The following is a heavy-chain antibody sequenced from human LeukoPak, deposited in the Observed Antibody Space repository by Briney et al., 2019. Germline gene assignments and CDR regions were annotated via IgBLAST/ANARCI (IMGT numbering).Heavy chain of an antibody. J-gene: IGHJ4*02. D-gene: IGHD6-13*01. Sequence: PGRSLRLSCAASGFTFSSYSMNWVRQAPGKGLEWVSSISSSSSYIYYADSVKGRFTISRDNAKNSLYLQMNSLRAEDTAVYYCARDLEQQLVPPAPFDYWGQGTLVTVSS. V-gene: IGHV3-21*01. CDR1: GFTFSSYS. CDR2: ISSSSSYI. CDR3: ARDLEQQLVPPAPFDY.